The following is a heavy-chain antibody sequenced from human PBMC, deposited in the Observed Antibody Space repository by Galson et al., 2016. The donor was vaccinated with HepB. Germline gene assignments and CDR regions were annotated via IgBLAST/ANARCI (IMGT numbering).Heavy chain of an antibody. Sequence: SVKVSCKASAATFSTHAITWVRQAPGQGLEWMGVIIPRFGRTNYAQKFQSRLTMTADESTTTVFMELSRLGPDDTAVFYCARGGNLFDAWGQGTLVTVSS. CDR3: ARGGNLFDA. CDR1: AATFSTHA. V-gene: IGHV1-69*13. D-gene: IGHD4-23*01. CDR2: IIPRFGRT. J-gene: IGHJ4*02.